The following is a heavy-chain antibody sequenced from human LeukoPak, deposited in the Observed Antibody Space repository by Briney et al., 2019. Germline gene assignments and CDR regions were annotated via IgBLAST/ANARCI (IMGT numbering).Heavy chain of an antibody. J-gene: IGHJ3*01. Sequence: SGGSLRLSCAASGFTFSSYAMHWVRQAPGKGLEWVAVISYDGSNKYYADSVKGRFTISRDNSKNTLYLQMNSLRAEDTAVYYCARDPFTNSWTPDGFDVWGQGTMVTVSS. CDR3: ARDPFTNSWTPDGFDV. V-gene: IGHV3-30-3*01. D-gene: IGHD1-26*01. CDR1: GFTFSSYA. CDR2: ISYDGSNK.